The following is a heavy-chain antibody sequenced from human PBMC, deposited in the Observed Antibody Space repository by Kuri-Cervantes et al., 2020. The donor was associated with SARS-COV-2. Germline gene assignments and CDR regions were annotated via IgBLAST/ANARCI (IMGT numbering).Heavy chain of an antibody. Sequence: GESLKIFCAASGFTFSSYGMHWVRQAPGKGLEWVAVIWYDGSNKYYADSVKGRFTISRDNSKNTLYLQMNSLRAEDTAVYYCARAQQWLEPNFDYWGQGTLVTVSS. CDR1: GFTFSSYG. V-gene: IGHV3-33*01. CDR3: ARAQQWLEPNFDY. D-gene: IGHD6-19*01. J-gene: IGHJ4*02. CDR2: IWYDGSNK.